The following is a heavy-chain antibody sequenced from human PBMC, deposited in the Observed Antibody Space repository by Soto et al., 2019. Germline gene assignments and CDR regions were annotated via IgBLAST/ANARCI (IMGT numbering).Heavy chain of an antibody. D-gene: IGHD2-8*01. J-gene: IGHJ6*02. CDR3: AKNGQPPYYYYGMDV. V-gene: IGHV1-18*01. Sequence: QGQLVQSGPEVKKPGASVKVSCKTSGYTFSRYGISWVRQAPGQGLEWMGWISGYNGDTNYAQKVQGRVTMTIDTSKYTGYKELRSLTSDDTAIYYCAKNGQPPYYYYGMDVWGQGTTVTVSS. CDR1: GYTFSRYG. CDR2: ISGYNGDT.